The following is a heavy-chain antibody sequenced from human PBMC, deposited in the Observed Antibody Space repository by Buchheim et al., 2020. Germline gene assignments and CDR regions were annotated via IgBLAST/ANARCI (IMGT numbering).Heavy chain of an antibody. CDR1: GGSFSGYY. CDR3: ARGGWNSYYYGMDV. Sequence: QVQLQQWGAGLLKPSETLSLTCAVYGGSFSGYYWSWIRQPPGKGLEWIGEINHSGSTNYNPSLKSRVTISVDTSKNQFSLKLSAVAAADTAVYYCARGGWNSYYYGMDVWGQGTT. J-gene: IGHJ6*02. D-gene: IGHD6-19*01. CDR2: INHSGST. V-gene: IGHV4-34*01.